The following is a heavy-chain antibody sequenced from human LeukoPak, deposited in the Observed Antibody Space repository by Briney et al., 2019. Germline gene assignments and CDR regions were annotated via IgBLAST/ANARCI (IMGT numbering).Heavy chain of an antibody. CDR1: GFTFSNYA. CDR3: ARGRAGNYYNHNDY. V-gene: IGHV3-23*01. D-gene: IGHD3-10*01. J-gene: IGHJ4*01. Sequence: PGGSLRLSCAASGFTFSNYAMSWVRQAPGKGLEWVSGISDSGSSTYYAGSVKGRFTISRDNSQNKLYLQMNSLRAEDTAVYYCARGRAGNYYNHNDYWGQGTLVTVSS. CDR2: ISDSGSST.